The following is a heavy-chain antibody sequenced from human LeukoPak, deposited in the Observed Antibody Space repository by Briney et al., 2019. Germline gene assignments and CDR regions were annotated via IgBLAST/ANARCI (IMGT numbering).Heavy chain of an antibody. CDR3: GRERDFGVVTT. Sequence: SQTLSLTCAISGDIVSSNGASWNWIRQSPSRGLEWMGRTYYRSQQWHNDYAPSMKGRITLNPDTSKNQCSLQLNSMTPEDTAVYYCGRERDFGVVTTWGQGTLVTVSP. J-gene: IGHJ5*02. V-gene: IGHV6-1*01. CDR1: GDIVSSNGAS. D-gene: IGHD3-3*01. CDR2: TYYRSQQWHN.